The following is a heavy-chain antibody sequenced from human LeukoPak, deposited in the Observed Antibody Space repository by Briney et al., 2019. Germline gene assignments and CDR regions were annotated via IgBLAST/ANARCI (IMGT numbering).Heavy chain of an antibody. Sequence: AGGSLRLSCAASGFSFSSYSMNWVRQAPGKGLEWISSITGSSSYIYYADSVKGRFTISRDNAKKLLYLQMSSLRAEDTGVYYCAREGVGDGYNRHAFDIWGQGTMVTVSS. CDR3: AREGVGDGYNRHAFDI. V-gene: IGHV3-21*01. D-gene: IGHD5-24*01. CDR2: ITGSSSYI. J-gene: IGHJ3*02. CDR1: GFSFSSYS.